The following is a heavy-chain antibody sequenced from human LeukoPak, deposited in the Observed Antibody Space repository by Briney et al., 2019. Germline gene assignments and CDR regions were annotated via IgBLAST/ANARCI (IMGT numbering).Heavy chain of an antibody. V-gene: IGHV5-51*01. J-gene: IGHJ6*02. CDR3: ARLTRYRDSGDYYFGMDF. CDR2: IYPGDSET. D-gene: IGHD5-12*01. Sequence: GESLKISCKGSGFVFTDFWIGWVRQMPGQGLEWMGIIYPGDSETTYGPSFQGLFIISADKSRNTAYLQWSSLMASDTAVYYCARLTRYRDSGDYYFGMDFWGQGTTVTASS. CDR1: GFVFTDFW.